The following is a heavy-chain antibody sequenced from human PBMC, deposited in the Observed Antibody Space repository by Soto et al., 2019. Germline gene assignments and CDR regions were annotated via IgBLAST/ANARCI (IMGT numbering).Heavy chain of an antibody. V-gene: IGHV3-21*01. D-gene: IGHD6-13*01. CDR3: TSDASRDSSARGWFDP. Sequence: GGSLRLSCAASGFTFRSFTMNWVRQAPGKGLEWVSTISSNSAYIYYTDALRGRFTISRDNAKNSLHLQMNSLRAEDTAVYYCTSDASRDSSARGWFDPWGPGTMVTVYS. CDR1: GFTFRSFT. J-gene: IGHJ5*02. CDR2: ISSNSAYI.